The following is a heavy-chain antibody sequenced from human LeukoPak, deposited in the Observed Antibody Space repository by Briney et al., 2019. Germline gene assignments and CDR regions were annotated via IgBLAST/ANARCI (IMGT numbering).Heavy chain of an antibody. Sequence: SETLSLTCAVYGGSFSGYYWSWIRQPPGKGLEWIGEINHSGSTNYNPSLKSRVTISVDTSKNQFSLKLSSVTAADTAVYYCARHPFGDYVWGSYRYSSAFDIWGQGTMVTVSS. CDR3: ARHPFGDYVWGSYRYSSAFDI. J-gene: IGHJ3*02. CDR1: GGSFSGYY. V-gene: IGHV4-34*01. D-gene: IGHD3-16*02. CDR2: INHSGST.